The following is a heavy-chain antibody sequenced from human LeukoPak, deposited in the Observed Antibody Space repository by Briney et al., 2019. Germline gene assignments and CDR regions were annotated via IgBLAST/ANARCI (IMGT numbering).Heavy chain of an antibody. D-gene: IGHD6-13*01. J-gene: IGHJ4*02. CDR1: GGSISSGGYY. V-gene: IGHV4-31*03. CDR3: ARGFDSSSWYNFDY. Sequence: SQTLSLTCTVSGGSISSGGYYWSWIRQHPGKGLEWIGYIYYSGSTYYNPSLKSRVTISVDTSKNQFSPKLSSVTAADTAVYYCARGFDSSSWYNFDYWGQGTLVTVSS. CDR2: IYYSGST.